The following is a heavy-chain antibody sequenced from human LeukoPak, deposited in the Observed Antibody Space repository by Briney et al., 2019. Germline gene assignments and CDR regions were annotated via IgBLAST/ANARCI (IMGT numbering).Heavy chain of an antibody. D-gene: IGHD6-13*01. Sequence: SETLSLTCTLSIGSLSSLYWSWIPRPPGKGREWIGYIYYSGSTNYNPSLKSRVTIAVDTSKIQFSRKLSSVTAADTAVYYCARVSSSSWYLIDYWGRGTLVSVSS. J-gene: IGHJ4*02. CDR3: ARVSSSSWYLIDY. CDR1: IGSLSSLY. V-gene: IGHV4-59*01. CDR2: IYYSGST.